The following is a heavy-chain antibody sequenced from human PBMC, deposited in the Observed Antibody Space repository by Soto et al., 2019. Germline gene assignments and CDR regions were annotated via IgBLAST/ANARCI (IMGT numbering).Heavy chain of an antibody. CDR2: FKAYNGNT. D-gene: IGHD1-26*01. J-gene: IGHJ4*02. Sequence: QVQLVQSGAEVKKPGASVKVSCKASGYTFTSYGISWVRQAPGQGLEWMGWFKAYNGNTQSAQKLQGRVRMTTDTSTSKAYMKLRSLRSDDTAVYYCARTLPPIDYWGQGTLFTVSS. V-gene: IGHV1-18*01. CDR1: GYTFTSYG. CDR3: ARTLPPIDY.